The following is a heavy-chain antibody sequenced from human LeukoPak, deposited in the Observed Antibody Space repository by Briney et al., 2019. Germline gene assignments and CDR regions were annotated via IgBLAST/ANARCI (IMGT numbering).Heavy chain of an antibody. D-gene: IGHD3-22*01. CDR1: GYTFTSYA. J-gene: IGHJ4*02. CDR2: INAGNGNT. V-gene: IGHV1-3*01. CDR3: EGGEYDSSGYRFGGPDY. Sequence: ASVKVSCKASGYTFTSYAMHWVRQAPGQRLEWMGWINAGNGNTKYSQKFQGRVTITRDTSASTAYTELSSLRSEDTAVYYCEGGEYDSSGYRFGGPDYWGQGTLVTVSS.